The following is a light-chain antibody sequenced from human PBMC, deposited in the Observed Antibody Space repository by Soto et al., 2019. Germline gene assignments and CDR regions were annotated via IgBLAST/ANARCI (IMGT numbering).Light chain of an antibody. CDR2: GNT. J-gene: IGLJ1*01. V-gene: IGLV1-40*01. Sequence: QSVLTQPPSLSGAPGQRVTISCTGSSSNIGAGYDVHWYQRLPGTAPKVLIYGNTNRPSGVPDRFSGSKSDTSASLAITGLQAEDEADYYCQSYDSSLITYVFGTGTKVTVL. CDR3: QSYDSSLITYV. CDR1: SSNIGAGYD.